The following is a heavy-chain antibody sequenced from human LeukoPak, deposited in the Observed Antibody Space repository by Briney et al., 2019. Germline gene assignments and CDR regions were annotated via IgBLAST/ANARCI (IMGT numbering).Heavy chain of an antibody. D-gene: IGHD3-3*02. J-gene: IGHJ6*03. CDR2: ISAYNGNT. Sequence: ASVKVSCKASGYTFTSYGISWVRQAPGQGLEWMGWISAYNGNTNYAQKLQGRVTMTTDTSTSTAYMELRSLRSDDTAVYYCARDPISGRGGYYYMDVWGKGTTVTVSS. CDR3: ARDPISGRGGYYYMDV. CDR1: GYTFTSYG. V-gene: IGHV1-18*01.